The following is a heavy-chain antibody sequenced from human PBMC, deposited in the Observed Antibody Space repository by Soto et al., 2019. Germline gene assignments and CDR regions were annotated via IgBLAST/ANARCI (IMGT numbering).Heavy chain of an antibody. CDR1: GGSILDSTYY. D-gene: IGHD3-22*01. CDR2: IFYSGGT. Sequence: PSETLSLTCTVSGGSILDSTYYWAWIRQPPGKGLEWIGTIFYSGGTFYTPSLKSRVTMSVDTSNNQFSLKLSSGTAADTAVYYCARQASRYYYSWFDPWGQGTLVTGSS. V-gene: IGHV4-39*01. J-gene: IGHJ5*02. CDR3: ARQASRYYYSWFDP.